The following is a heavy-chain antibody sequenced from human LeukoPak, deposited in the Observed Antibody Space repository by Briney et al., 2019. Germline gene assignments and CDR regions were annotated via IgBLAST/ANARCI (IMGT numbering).Heavy chain of an antibody. Sequence: ASVKVSCKASGYTFTDYFIHWVRQAPGQGLEWMGRINHNSGGTNSAQRFQGRVIMTRDTSISTAYMDLIRLRSDDTAVYYCAREVVFASGSCLYWGQGTLVTVSS. CDR1: GYTFTDYF. V-gene: IGHV1-2*06. CDR2: INHNSGGT. CDR3: AREVVFASGSCLY. D-gene: IGHD3-10*01. J-gene: IGHJ4*02.